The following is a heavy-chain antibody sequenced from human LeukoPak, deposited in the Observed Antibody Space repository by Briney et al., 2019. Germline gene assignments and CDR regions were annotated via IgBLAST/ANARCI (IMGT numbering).Heavy chain of an antibody. J-gene: IGHJ5*02. CDR2: ISYDGSNK. D-gene: IGHD3-3*01. CDR3: ARDKSGNFSGPNWFDP. CDR1: GFTFSSYA. Sequence: PGGSLRLSCAASGFTFSSYAMHWVRQAPGKGLEWVALISYDGSNKYYADSVKGRFTISRDNSKNTLYLQMNSLRAEDTAVYYCARDKSGNFSGPNWFDPWGQGTLVTVSS. V-gene: IGHV3-30-3*01.